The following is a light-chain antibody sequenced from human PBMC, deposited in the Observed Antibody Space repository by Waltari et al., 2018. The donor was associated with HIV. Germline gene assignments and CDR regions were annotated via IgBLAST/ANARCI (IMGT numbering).Light chain of an antibody. CDR2: QDT. J-gene: IGLJ3*02. CDR1: KLGEKY. V-gene: IGLV3-1*01. Sequence: SYELIQPPSVSVSPGQTASITCSGDKLGEKYPCWYQQRPGQSPVLVIYQDTKRPSGIPERFSASESRNTGTLTISGTQVMDEAHYYCQAWDNNTWMFGGGTKLTVL. CDR3: QAWDNNTWM.